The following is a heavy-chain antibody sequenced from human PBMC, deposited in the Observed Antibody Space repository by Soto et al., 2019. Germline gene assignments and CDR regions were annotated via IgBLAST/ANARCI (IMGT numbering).Heavy chain of an antibody. V-gene: IGHV4-34*01. CDR3: ARALSERQARGPFAY. J-gene: IGHJ4*02. CDR2: INHSGST. CDR1: GGSFSGYY. Sequence: QVQLQQWGAGLLKPSETLSLTCAVYGGSFSGYYWSWIRQPPGKGLEWIGEINHSGSTNYNPSLKSRVTISVDTSKNQFSLKLSSVTAADTAVYYCARALSERQARGPFAYWGQGTLVTVSS.